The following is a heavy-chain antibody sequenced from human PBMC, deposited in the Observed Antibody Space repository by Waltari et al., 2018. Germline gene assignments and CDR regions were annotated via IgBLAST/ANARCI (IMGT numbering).Heavy chain of an antibody. CDR1: GFAFSRYD. CDR2: IYTTGDT. J-gene: IGHJ6*02. V-gene: IGHV3-13*01. Sequence: EMQLVESGGGLVQPGGSLSLSCAASGFAFSRYDMYWVRQVAGKGLECVSGIYTTGDTYYPGSVKGRFTISRENAKNSLDLQMNNLRPGDTGVYYCARYTGYGMDVWGQGTTVTVSS. CDR3: ARYTGYGMDV. D-gene: IGHD5-18*01.